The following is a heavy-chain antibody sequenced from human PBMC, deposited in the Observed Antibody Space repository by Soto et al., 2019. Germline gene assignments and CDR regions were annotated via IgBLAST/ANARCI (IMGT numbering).Heavy chain of an antibody. CDR3: VRGRVPDY. CDR1: GFTFRNYE. J-gene: IGHJ4*02. V-gene: IGHV3-13*01. CDR2: IDSNGDT. Sequence: EVRLVASGGGLVQPGGSLRLSCATSGFTFRNYEMHWVRQATGERLEWVSAIDSNGDTHYADSLTGRFTISRDNAKNSLYLQMNSLRAGNTAVYYCVRGRVPDYWGQGTQVIVAS. D-gene: IGHD1-1*01.